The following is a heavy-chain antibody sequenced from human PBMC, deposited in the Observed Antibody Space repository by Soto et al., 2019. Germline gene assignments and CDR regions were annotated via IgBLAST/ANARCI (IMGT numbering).Heavy chain of an antibody. CDR2: INGYTGNT. D-gene: IGHD3-16*01. CDR1: GYTFTSYG. J-gene: IGHJ6*02. Sequence: GASVKVSCKASGYTFTSYGLSWVRQAPGQGLEWMGWINGYTGNTNYAQKFQGRVTMTTDTSTNTAYLDLWTLISDDTAVYYCARSWVTGKGGIDVWGQGTTDPVSS. V-gene: IGHV1-18*01. CDR3: ARSWVTGKGGIDV.